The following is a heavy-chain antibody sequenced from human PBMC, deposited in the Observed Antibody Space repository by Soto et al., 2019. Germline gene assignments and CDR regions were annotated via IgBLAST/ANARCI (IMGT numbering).Heavy chain of an antibody. Sequence: GASVKVSCKASGGTFSIYAISWVRQAPGQGLEWMGGIIPIFGTANYAQKFQGRVTITADESTSTAYMELSSLRSEDTAVYYCARDGRYCSSTSCYYLYWGQGTLVTVSS. CDR2: IIPIFGTA. J-gene: IGHJ4*02. CDR1: GGTFSIYA. CDR3: ARDGRYCSSTSCYYLY. D-gene: IGHD2-2*01. V-gene: IGHV1-69*13.